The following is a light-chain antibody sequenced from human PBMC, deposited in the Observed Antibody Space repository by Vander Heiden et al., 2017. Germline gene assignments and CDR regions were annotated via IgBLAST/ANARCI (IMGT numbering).Light chain of an antibody. CDR1: SSNIGSNY. CDR2: SNN. J-gene: IGLJ3*02. Sequence: QSVLTQPPSASGTPGQRVTISCSGSSSNIGSNYVYWYQQLPGAAPNLLLYSNNQRPSGVPDRFSGSNSGTSASLAISGLRSEDEADYYCTSCDDSRRGWVFGGGTKLTVL. V-gene: IGLV1-47*01. CDR3: TSCDDSRRGWV.